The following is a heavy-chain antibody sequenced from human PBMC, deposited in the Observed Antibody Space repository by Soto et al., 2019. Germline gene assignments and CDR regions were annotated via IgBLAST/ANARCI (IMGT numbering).Heavy chain of an antibody. Sequence: AAVKVSCKAFGYTFTTYGINWVLQAPGQGLEWIGWVSPYNGDTTYAQKVQGRVTMTTDTSMRTASLELRSLRFDDTAVYYCAREVGHMDVWGQGTTVTVSS. J-gene: IGHJ6*02. CDR3: AREVGHMDV. CDR1: GYTFTTYG. V-gene: IGHV1-18*04. CDR2: VSPYNGDT.